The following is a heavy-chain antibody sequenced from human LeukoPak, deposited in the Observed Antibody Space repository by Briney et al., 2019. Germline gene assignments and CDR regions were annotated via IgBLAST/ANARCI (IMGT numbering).Heavy chain of an antibody. D-gene: IGHD6-19*01. Sequence: ASVKVSCKASGYTFTGYYMHWVRQAPGQGLEWMGRFNPNSGGTRYAQKFQGRVTMTRDTSISTAYMELSRLRSDDTAVYYCAREYSSRWYGDYWGQGTLVTVSS. V-gene: IGHV1-2*06. CDR1: GYTFTGYY. CDR2: FNPNSGGT. CDR3: AREYSSRWYGDY. J-gene: IGHJ4*02.